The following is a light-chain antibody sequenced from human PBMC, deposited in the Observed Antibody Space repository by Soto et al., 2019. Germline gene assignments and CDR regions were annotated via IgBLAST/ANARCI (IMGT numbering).Light chain of an antibody. Sequence: QSALTQPRSVSGSPGQSVTISCTGTSSDVGLYNYVSWYQQHPGKAPNVMIYDVSERPSGVPDRFSGSKSGDTASLTISGLQAEDEADYYCCSYAGSPRYVFGTGTKVTVL. J-gene: IGLJ1*01. CDR1: SSDVGLYNY. CDR2: DVS. CDR3: CSYAGSPRYV. V-gene: IGLV2-11*01.